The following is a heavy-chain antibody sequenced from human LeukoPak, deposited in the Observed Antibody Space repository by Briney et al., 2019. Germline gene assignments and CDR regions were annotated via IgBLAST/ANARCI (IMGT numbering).Heavy chain of an antibody. Sequence: PGGSLRLSCAASGSTFSSYWMSWVRQAPGKGLEWVSAISGSGGSTYYADSVKGRFTISRDNSKNTLYLQMNSLRAEDTAVYYCATRGYSYSYFDYWGQGTLVTVSS. CDR2: ISGSGGST. CDR1: GSTFSSYW. CDR3: ATRGYSYSYFDY. V-gene: IGHV3-23*01. J-gene: IGHJ4*02. D-gene: IGHD5-18*01.